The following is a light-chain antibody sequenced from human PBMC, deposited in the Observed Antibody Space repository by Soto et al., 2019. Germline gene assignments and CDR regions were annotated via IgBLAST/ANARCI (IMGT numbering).Light chain of an antibody. CDR3: QQCGTSLYT. CDR1: QSVSSNY. CDR2: AAS. Sequence: EIVLTQSPGTLSLSPGERATLSCRASQSVSSNYLAWYQQKPGQAPRLLIYAASSRATGIPDRFSGSGSGTDFTLTNSRLEPEDFAVYYCQQCGTSLYTFGQGTKLEI. J-gene: IGKJ2*01. V-gene: IGKV3-20*01.